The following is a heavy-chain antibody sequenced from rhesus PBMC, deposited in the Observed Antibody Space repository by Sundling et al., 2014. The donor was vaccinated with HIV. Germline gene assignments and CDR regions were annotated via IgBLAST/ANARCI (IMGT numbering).Heavy chain of an antibody. CDR3: ARSYLLLYGPFDF. CDR1: GFSFDDYA. J-gene: IGHJ4*01. V-gene: IGHV3-201*01. Sequence: EVQLVESGGGVAQPGGSLRLTCAASGFSFDDYAMHWVRQAPGKGLEWVSGITWSGDRTDYADSVKGRFTISRDNGKNSLYLQLNRLRAEDTALYYCARSYLLLYGPFDFWGQGVLVTVSS. D-gene: IGHD2-15*01. CDR2: ITWSGDRT.